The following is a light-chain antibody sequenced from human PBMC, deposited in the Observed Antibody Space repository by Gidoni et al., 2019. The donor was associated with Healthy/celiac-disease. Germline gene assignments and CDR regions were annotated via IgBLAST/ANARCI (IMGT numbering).Light chain of an antibody. V-gene: IGLV2-23*02. CDR1: SSDVGSYTL. CDR3: CSYAGSSTSVV. J-gene: IGLJ2*01. CDR2: EVS. Sequence: QSALTQPASVSGSPGQSITISCTGTSSDVGSYTLVAWFQQHPGKAPKLMIYEVSKRPSGVANRLSGSKSGTTASLTIAGLQAEDEADYYCCSYAGSSTSVVFGGGTKLTVL.